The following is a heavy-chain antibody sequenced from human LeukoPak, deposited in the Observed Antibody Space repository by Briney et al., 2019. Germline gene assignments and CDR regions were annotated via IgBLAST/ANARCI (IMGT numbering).Heavy chain of an antibody. D-gene: IGHD3-10*01. CDR2: IYPGDSDT. J-gene: IGHJ6*03. Sequence: GESLKISCKGSGYSFTSYWSGWVRQMPGKGLRCIGIIYPGDSDTRYSPSFQGQVTISADKSISTAYLQWSSLKASDTAMYYCARQVIGSGSYYMDVWGKGTTVTVSS. V-gene: IGHV5-51*01. CDR3: ARQVIGSGSYYMDV. CDR1: GYSFTSYW.